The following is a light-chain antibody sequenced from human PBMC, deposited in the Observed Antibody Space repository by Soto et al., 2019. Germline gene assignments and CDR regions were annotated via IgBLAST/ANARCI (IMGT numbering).Light chain of an antibody. Sequence: QSALTQPASVSGSPGQSITISCTGTSSDIGTYNLVSWYQQHPGKAPKLMIYEDSKRPSGVSNRFSGSKSDNTASLTISGLQAEDEADYYCCSYAGSSTSVFGTGTKVTVL. J-gene: IGLJ1*01. CDR3: CSYAGSSTSV. V-gene: IGLV2-23*01. CDR1: SSDIGTYNL. CDR2: EDS.